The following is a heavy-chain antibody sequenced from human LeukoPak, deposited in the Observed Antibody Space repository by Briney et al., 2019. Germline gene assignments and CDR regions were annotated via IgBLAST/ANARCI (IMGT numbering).Heavy chain of an antibody. CDR2: INSDGSST. CDR3: ARGPTFAAPSFDY. D-gene: IGHD3-3*01. V-gene: IGHV3-74*01. Sequence: GGSLRLSCAASGFTFSSYWMHWVRQAPGKGLVWVSRINSDGSSTSYADSVKGRFTISRDNVKNTLYLQMNSLRAEDTAVYYCARGPTFAAPSFDYWGQGTLVTVSS. CDR1: GFTFSSYW. J-gene: IGHJ4*02.